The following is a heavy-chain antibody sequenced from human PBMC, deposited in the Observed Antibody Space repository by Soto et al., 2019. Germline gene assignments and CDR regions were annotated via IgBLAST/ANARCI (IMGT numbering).Heavy chain of an antibody. CDR3: ARVLEWSGGSFTTGGENYYYYYGMDV. V-gene: IGHV4-59*01. J-gene: IGHJ6*02. CDR1: GGSISSYY. D-gene: IGHD2-15*01. CDR2: IYYSGST. Sequence: SETLSLTCTVSGGSISSYYWSWIRQPPGKGLEWIGYIYYSGSTNYNPSLKSRVTISVDTSKNQFSLKLSSVTAADTAVYYCARVLEWSGGSFTTGGENYYYYYGMDVWGQGTTVTVSS.